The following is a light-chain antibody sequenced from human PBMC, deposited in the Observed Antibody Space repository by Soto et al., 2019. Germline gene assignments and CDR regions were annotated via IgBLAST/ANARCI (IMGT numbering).Light chain of an antibody. V-gene: IGKV1-5*03. J-gene: IGKJ1*01. CDR3: QQYNSYPWT. Sequence: DIQMTQSPSTLSASVGDRVTITCRASQGIRSWLAWYQQKPGKAPNLLIYQASNLKSGVPSRFSGSGSGTEYTITISSLQPDDLATYYCQQYNSYPWTFVQGTKVEIK. CDR1: QGIRSW. CDR2: QAS.